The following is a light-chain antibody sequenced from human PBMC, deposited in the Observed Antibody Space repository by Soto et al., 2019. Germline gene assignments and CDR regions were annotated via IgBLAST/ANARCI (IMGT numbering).Light chain of an antibody. J-gene: IGKJ4*01. CDR3: QQYNTWPLT. Sequence: ETVMTQSPATLSVSPGAGATLSCRATESINQTLAWYQQKPGQAPRLLIHGASYRATGIPDRFSGRGSGTEFTLAISRLQSEDFAVYYCQQYNTWPLTFGGGTKVVIK. CDR1: ESINQT. CDR2: GAS. V-gene: IGKV3-15*01.